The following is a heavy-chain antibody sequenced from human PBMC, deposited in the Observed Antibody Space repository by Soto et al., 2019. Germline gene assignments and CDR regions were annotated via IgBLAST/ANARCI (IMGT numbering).Heavy chain of an antibody. CDR1: GGSISSYY. D-gene: IGHD4-17*01. CDR3: ARERPYGDYDY. Sequence: PSETLSLTCTVSGGSISSYYWSWIRQPPGKGLEWIGYIYYSGSTNYNPSLKSRVTISVDTSKNQFSLKLSSVTAADTAVYYCARERPYGDYDYWGQGTLVTVSS. J-gene: IGHJ4*02. V-gene: IGHV4-59*01. CDR2: IYYSGST.